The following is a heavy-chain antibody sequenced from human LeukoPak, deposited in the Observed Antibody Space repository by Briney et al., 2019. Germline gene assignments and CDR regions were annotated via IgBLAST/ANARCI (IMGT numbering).Heavy chain of an antibody. V-gene: IGHV4-34*01. CDR1: GGSFSGYY. J-gene: IGHJ6*03. Sequence: SETLSLTCAVYGGSFSGYYWSWIRQPPGKGLEWIGEINHSGSTNYNPSLKSRVTISVDTSKNQFSLKLSSVTAADTAVYYCASSGSGYCSSTSCYMAYYYYYYMDVWGKGTTVTVSS. CDR3: ASSGSGYCSSTSCYMAYYYYYYMDV. D-gene: IGHD2-2*02. CDR2: INHSGST.